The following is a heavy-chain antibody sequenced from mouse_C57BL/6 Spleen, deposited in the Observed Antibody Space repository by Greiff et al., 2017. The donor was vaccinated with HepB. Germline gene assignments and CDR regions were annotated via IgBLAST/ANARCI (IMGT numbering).Heavy chain of an antibody. CDR1: GYTFTSYW. J-gene: IGHJ4*01. D-gene: IGHD1-1*01. Sequence: QVQLKESGAELVKPGASVKVSCKASGYTFTSYWMHWVKQRPGQGLEWIGRIHPSDSDTNYNQKFKGKATLTVDKSSSTAYMQLSSLTSEDSAVYYCAIPATVVAENYAMDYWGQGTSVTVSS. V-gene: IGHV1-74*01. CDR2: IHPSDSDT. CDR3: AIPATVVAENYAMDY.